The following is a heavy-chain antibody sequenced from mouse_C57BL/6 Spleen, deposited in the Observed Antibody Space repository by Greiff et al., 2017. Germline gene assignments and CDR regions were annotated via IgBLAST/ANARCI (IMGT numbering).Heavy chain of an antibody. CDR1: GYTFTDYY. J-gene: IGHJ1*03. D-gene: IGHD1-1*01. Sequence: QVQLQQSGPELVKPGASVKISCKASGYTFTDYYINWVKQRPGQGLEWIGWIFPGSGSTYYNEKFKGKATLTVDKSSSTAYMLLSSLTSEDSAVYFCAGSIYYCGSSWYFDVWGTGTTVTVSS. V-gene: IGHV1-75*01. CDR3: AGSIYYCGSSWYFDV. CDR2: IFPGSGST.